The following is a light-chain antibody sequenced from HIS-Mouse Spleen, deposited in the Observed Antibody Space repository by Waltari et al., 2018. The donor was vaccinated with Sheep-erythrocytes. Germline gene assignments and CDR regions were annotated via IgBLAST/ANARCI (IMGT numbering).Light chain of an antibody. Sequence: QSALTQPASVSGSPGQSITISCTGTSSDVGSYNLVSWYQQHPGKAPKLVIYEGSKRTSGVSNRFAGSKYGNTASLTRSGLQAEDEADYYCCSYAGSSTPWVFGGGTKLTVL. J-gene: IGLJ3*02. CDR2: EGS. CDR1: SSDVGSYNL. V-gene: IGLV2-23*01. CDR3: CSYAGSSTPWV.